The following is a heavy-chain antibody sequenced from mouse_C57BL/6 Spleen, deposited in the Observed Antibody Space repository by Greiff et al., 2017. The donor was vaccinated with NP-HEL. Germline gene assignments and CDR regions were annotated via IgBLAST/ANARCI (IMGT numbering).Heavy chain of an antibody. Sequence: VQLQQSGPELVKPGASVKMSCKASGYTFTDYNMHWVKQSHGKSLEWIGYINPNNGGTSYNQKFKGKATLTVNKSSSTAYMELRSLTSEDSAVYYCAREISGTGYYFDYWGQGTTLTVSS. CDR1: GYTFTDYN. V-gene: IGHV1-22*01. D-gene: IGHD4-1*01. J-gene: IGHJ2*01. CDR3: AREISGTGYYFDY. CDR2: INPNNGGT.